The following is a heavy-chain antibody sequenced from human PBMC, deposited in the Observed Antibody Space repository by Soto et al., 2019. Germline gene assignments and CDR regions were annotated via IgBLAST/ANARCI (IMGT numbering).Heavy chain of an antibody. J-gene: IGHJ6*02. Sequence: GGSLRLSCAASGFTFSSYGMHWVRQAPGKGLEWVAVISYDGSNKYYADSVKGRFTISRDNSKNTLYLQMNSLRAEDTAVYYCAKDIRFLEWLLPYYYYGMDVWGQGTTVTVSS. CDR1: GFTFSSYG. D-gene: IGHD3-3*01. CDR2: ISYDGSNK. CDR3: AKDIRFLEWLLPYYYYGMDV. V-gene: IGHV3-30*18.